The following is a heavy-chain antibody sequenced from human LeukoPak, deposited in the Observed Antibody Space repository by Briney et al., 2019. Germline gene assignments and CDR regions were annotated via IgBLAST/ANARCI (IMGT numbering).Heavy chain of an antibody. CDR3: AKSTGTTSYYYMDV. J-gene: IGHJ6*03. CDR1: GFTFSSYG. D-gene: IGHD1-1*01. Sequence: GSLRLSCAASGFTFSSYGMHWVRQAPGKGLEWVAFIRYDGSNKYYADSVKGRFTISRDNSKNTLYLQMNSLRAEDTAVYYCAKSTGTTSYYYMDVWGKGTTVTISS. CDR2: IRYDGSNK. V-gene: IGHV3-30*02.